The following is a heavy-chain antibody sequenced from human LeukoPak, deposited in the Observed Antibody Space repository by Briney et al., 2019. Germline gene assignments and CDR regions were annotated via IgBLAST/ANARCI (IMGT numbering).Heavy chain of an antibody. Sequence: PSETLSLTCTVSGGSISSGDYYWSWIRQPPGKGLEWIGEINHSGSTNYNPSLKSRVTISVDTSKNQFSLKLSSVTAADTAVYYCARARGRYYYGIDWGQGTLVTVSS. CDR1: GGSISSGDYY. CDR2: INHSGST. D-gene: IGHD3-10*01. CDR3: ARARGRYYYGID. J-gene: IGHJ4*02. V-gene: IGHV4-39*07.